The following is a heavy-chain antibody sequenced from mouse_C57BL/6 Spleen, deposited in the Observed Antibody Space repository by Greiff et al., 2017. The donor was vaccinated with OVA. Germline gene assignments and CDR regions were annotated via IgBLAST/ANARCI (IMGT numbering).Heavy chain of an antibody. CDR1: GFTFSSYG. Sequence: EVNLVESGGDLVKPGGSLKLSCAASGFTFSSYGMSWVRQTPDKRLEWVATISSGGSYTYYPDSVKGRFTISRDNAKNTLYLQMSSLKSEDTAVYYCARHLYDYDTWFAYWGQGTLVTVSA. CDR3: ARHLYDYDTWFAY. V-gene: IGHV5-6*01. D-gene: IGHD2-4*01. CDR2: ISSGGSYT. J-gene: IGHJ3*01.